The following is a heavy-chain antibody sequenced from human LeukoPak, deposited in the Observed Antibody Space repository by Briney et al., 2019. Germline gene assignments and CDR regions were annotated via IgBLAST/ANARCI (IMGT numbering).Heavy chain of an antibody. Sequence: GGSLRLSCAASGFTFNRYTMSWVRQAPGKGLEWVSAISGSGDYTYYAVSVKGRFTISRDNSKNTLYLQLSSLGGEDTAVYSCASALGSGSSFDYWGQGTLVTVSS. CDR3: ASALGSGSSFDY. CDR1: GFTFNRYT. V-gene: IGHV3-23*01. J-gene: IGHJ4*02. CDR2: ISGSGDYT. D-gene: IGHD3-10*01.